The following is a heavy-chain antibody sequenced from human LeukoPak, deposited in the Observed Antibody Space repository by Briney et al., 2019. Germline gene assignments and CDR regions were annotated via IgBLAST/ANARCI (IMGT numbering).Heavy chain of an antibody. Sequence: GGSLRLSCAASGFTFSSYGMHWVRQAPGKGLEWVAVIWYDGSNKYYADSVKGRFTISRDNSKNTLYLQMNSLRAEDTAVYYCARDSNWNYRGLDYWGQGTLVTVSS. CDR1: GFTFSSYG. CDR2: IWYDGSNK. D-gene: IGHD1-7*01. CDR3: ARDSNWNYRGLDY. J-gene: IGHJ4*02. V-gene: IGHV3-33*01.